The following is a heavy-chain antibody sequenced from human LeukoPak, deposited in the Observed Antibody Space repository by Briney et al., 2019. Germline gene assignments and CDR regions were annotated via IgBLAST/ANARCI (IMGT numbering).Heavy chain of an antibody. V-gene: IGHV3-53*01. CDR3: ARHLSGDDI. CDR2: IHSGGST. CDR1: GFIVSSNY. Sequence: QTGGSLRLSCAASGFIVSSNYMSWVRQAPAKGLEWVSIIHSGGSTYYADSVKGRFTISRDNSKNTLYLQMNSLRAEDTAVYYCARHLSGDDIWGQGTMVTVSS. D-gene: IGHD4-17*01. J-gene: IGHJ3*02.